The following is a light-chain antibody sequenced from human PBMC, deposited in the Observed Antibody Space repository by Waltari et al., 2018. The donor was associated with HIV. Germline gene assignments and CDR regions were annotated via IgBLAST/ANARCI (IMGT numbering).Light chain of an antibody. Sequence: DIQMTQSPSSLSASVGDSVTITCLASQNINNYLNWYQEKPGKAPKLLIFAASSLQSGVPSRFSGSGSGTAFTLTINNLQPEDFASYYCQQSYSTTWTFGQGTKVEIK. CDR3: QQSYSTTWT. CDR2: AAS. V-gene: IGKV1-39*01. J-gene: IGKJ1*01. CDR1: QNINNY.